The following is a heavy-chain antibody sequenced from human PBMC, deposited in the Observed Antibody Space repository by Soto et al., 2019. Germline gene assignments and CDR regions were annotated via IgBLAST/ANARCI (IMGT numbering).Heavy chain of an antibody. CDR3: ARGEYYYYYGMDV. CDR2: INHSGST. Sequence: SETLSLTCAVYGGSFSGYYWSWIRQPPGKGLEWIGEINHSGSTNYNPSLKSRVTISVDTSKNQFSLKLSSVTAADTAVYYCARGEYYYYYGMDVWGQGTTVTVSS. V-gene: IGHV4-34*01. J-gene: IGHJ6*02. CDR1: GGSFSGYY.